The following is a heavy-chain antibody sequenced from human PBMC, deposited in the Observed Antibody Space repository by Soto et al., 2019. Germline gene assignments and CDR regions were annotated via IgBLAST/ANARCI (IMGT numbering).Heavy chain of an antibody. V-gene: IGHV1-2*04. D-gene: IGHD2-8*01. CDR3: ASGDYTDCSNGVCSFFYNHDMDV. J-gene: IGHJ6*02. CDR1: GYSFTDYH. Sequence: ASVKVSCKASGYSFTDYHIHWVRQAPGQGLEWLGRINPKSGGTSTAQKFQGWVTMTTDTSISTASMELTRLTSDDTAIYYCASGDYTDCSNGVCSFFYNHDMDVWGQGTTVTVSS. CDR2: INPKSGGT.